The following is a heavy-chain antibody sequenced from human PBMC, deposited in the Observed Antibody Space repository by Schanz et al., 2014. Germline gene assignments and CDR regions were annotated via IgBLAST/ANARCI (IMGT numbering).Heavy chain of an antibody. CDR2: ISSSSSYT. Sequence: QVPQVESGGGLVKPGGSLRLSCVASGFTFSDYYMSWIRQAPGKGLEWVSYISSSSSYTNYADSVKGRFTISRDNAKTSLYLQMNSRRAEDTAVYYCARSYSSGWCPYDDGMDVWGQGTTVTVSS. CDR1: GFTFSDYY. J-gene: IGHJ6*02. D-gene: IGHD6-19*01. V-gene: IGHV3-11*06. CDR3: ARSYSSGWCPYDDGMDV.